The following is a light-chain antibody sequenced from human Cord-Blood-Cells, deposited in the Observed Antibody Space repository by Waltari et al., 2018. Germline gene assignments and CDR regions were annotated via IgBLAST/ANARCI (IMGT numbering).Light chain of an antibody. V-gene: IGKV2-28*01. CDR1: HSLLHSNGYNY. J-gene: IGKJ4*01. CDR3: MQALQTELT. CDR2: LGS. Sequence: DIVMTQSPLSLPATPGEPASISCRSSHSLLHSNGYNYLDWYLQKPGQSPQLLIYLGSNRASGVPDRFSGSGSGTDFTLKISRVEAEDVGVYYCMQALQTELTFGGGTKVEIK.